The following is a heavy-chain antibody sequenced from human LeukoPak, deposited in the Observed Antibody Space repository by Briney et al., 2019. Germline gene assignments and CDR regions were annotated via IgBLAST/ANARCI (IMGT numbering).Heavy chain of an antibody. Sequence: SETLSLTCTVSGGSISSSSYYWGWIRQPPGKGLEWIGSIYYSGSTYYNPSLKSRVTISVDTSKNQLSLKLSSVTAADTAVYYCARHSKQWLVMEYYSDYWGQGTLVTVSS. V-gene: IGHV4-39*01. CDR3: ARHSKQWLVMEYYSDY. D-gene: IGHD6-19*01. CDR1: GGSISSSSYY. CDR2: IYYSGST. J-gene: IGHJ4*02.